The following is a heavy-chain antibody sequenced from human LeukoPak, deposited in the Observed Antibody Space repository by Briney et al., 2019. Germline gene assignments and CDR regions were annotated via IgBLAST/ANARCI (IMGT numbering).Heavy chain of an antibody. J-gene: IGHJ5*02. D-gene: IGHD1-1*01. V-gene: IGHV4-4*07. CDR2: IYTSGST. Sequence: TSSETLSLTYTVSGGSISSYYWSWIRQPAGKGLEWIGRIYTSGSTNYNPSLKSRVTMSVDTSKNQFSLKLSSVTAADTAVYYCARVELNWNFDPWGQGTLVTVSS. CDR1: GGSISSYY. CDR3: ARVELNWNFDP.